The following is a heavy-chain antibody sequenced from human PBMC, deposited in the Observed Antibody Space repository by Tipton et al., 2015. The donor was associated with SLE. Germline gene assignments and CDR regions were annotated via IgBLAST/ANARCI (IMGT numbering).Heavy chain of an antibody. V-gene: IGHV4-4*02. CDR2: IYHTGSI. Sequence: TLSLTCAVSGDSISSSKWWSWVRQPPGKGLEWIGEIYHTGSINYNPSLMSRVTISRDTSRNQFSLHLSSVTAADTAIYYCARALTSDSAMVHFDYWGQGALVTVSS. D-gene: IGHD5-18*01. J-gene: IGHJ4*02. CDR1: GDSISSSKW. CDR3: ARALTSDSAMVHFDY.